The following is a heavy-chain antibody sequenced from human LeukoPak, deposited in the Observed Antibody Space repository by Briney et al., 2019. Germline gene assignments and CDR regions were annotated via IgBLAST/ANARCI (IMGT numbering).Heavy chain of an antibody. CDR3: ARDVHGDYGSGWFDP. J-gene: IGHJ5*02. CDR2: IMPLFGTA. Sequence: SSVKVSCKTSGGTFNNSAINWVRQAPGQGLEWLGGIMPLFGTAGYAQKFLGRVTITKDESTRTVYLELTSLTSDDTAVYYCARDVHGDYGSGWFDPWGQGTLVSVSS. CDR1: GGTFNNSA. V-gene: IGHV1-69*05. D-gene: IGHD4-17*01.